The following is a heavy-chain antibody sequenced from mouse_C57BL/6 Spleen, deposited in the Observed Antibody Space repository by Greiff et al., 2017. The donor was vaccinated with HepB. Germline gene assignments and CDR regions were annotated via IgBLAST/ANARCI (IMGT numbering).Heavy chain of an antibody. CDR1: GFTFSSYA. CDR2: ISSGGDYI. D-gene: IGHD1-1*01. J-gene: IGHJ2*01. V-gene: IGHV5-9-1*02. CDR3: TRAYYGSPFDY. Sequence: DVMLVESGEGLVKPGGSLKLSCAASGFTFSSYAMSWVRQTPEKRLEWVAYISSGGDYIYYADTVKGRFTISRDNARNTLYLQMSSLKSEDTAMYYCTRAYYGSPFDYWGQGTTLTVSS.